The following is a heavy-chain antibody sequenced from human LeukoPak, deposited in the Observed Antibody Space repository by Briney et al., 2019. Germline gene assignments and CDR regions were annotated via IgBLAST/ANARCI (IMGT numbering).Heavy chain of an antibody. CDR2: IIPIFGTA. CDR3: ARDRAEMATTTFDY. Sequence: ASVKVSCKASGYTFTGYYMHWVRQAPGQGLEWMGGIIPIFGTANYAQKFQGRVTITADESTSTAYMELSSLRSEDTAVYYCARDRAEMATTTFDYWGQGTLVTVSS. J-gene: IGHJ4*02. CDR1: GYTFTGYY. D-gene: IGHD5-24*01. V-gene: IGHV1-69*13.